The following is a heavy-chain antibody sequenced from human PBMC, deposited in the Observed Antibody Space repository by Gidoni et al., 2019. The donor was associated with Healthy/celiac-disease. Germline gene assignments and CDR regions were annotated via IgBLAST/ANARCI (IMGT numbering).Heavy chain of an antibody. J-gene: IGHJ6*02. CDR1: GFTFSSYA. CDR2: ISGSGGST. D-gene: IGHD2-15*01. V-gene: IGHV3-23*01. Sequence: EVQLLESGGGLVQPGGSLRLSCAASGFTFSSYAMSWVRQAPGKGLEWVSAISGSGGSTYYAASVKGRFTISRDNSKNTLYLQMNSLRAEDTAVYYCAKCSGGSCYWAYGMDVWGQGTTVTVSS. CDR3: AKCSGGSCYWAYGMDV.